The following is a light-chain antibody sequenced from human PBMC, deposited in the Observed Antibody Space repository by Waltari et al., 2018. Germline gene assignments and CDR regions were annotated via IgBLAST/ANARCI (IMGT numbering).Light chain of an antibody. V-gene: IGKV3-20*01. CDR2: DAS. CDR1: QSISRY. CDR3: QKYGSIPAT. Sequence: EIMLTQSPGTLSLSPGERATLSCRASQSISRYLAWYQHKPGQAPRLLIYDASSRATGIPDRFSGSGSGTDFSLTISRLEPEDFAVYYCQKYGSIPATFGQGTKVGIK. J-gene: IGKJ1*01.